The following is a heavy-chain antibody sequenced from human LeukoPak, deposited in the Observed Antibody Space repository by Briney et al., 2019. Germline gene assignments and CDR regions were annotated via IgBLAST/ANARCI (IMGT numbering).Heavy chain of an antibody. V-gene: IGHV3-48*03. Sequence: AGGSLRLSCAASGFTFSSYEMNWVRQAPGKGLEWVSYISSSGSTIYYADSVKGRFTISRDSAKNSLYLQMNSLRAEDTAVYYCARNTYSDYYDSSGYSPGDFDYWGQGTLVTVSS. D-gene: IGHD3-22*01. CDR3: ARNTYSDYYDSSGYSPGDFDY. CDR2: ISSSGSTI. J-gene: IGHJ4*02. CDR1: GFTFSSYE.